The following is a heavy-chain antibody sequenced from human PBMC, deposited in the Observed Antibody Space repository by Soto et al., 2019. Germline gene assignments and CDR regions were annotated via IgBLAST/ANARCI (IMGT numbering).Heavy chain of an antibody. CDR1: GFTLTTYA. J-gene: IGHJ6*02. CDR2: ISGSGGTA. D-gene: IGHD6-19*01. Sequence: GGSLRLSCAASGFTLTTYAMSWVRQAPGKGLEWVSSISGSGGTAYNVDSVKGRFTISRDNSKNTLYLQMNSLRAEDTAVYYCAKDSSGWSSYYYYGMDVWGQGTTVTVSS. CDR3: AKDSSGWSSYYYYGMDV. V-gene: IGHV3-23*01.